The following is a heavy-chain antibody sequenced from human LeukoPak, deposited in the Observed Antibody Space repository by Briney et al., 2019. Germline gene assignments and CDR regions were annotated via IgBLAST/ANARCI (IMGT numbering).Heavy chain of an antibody. D-gene: IGHD5/OR15-5a*01. CDR1: GGSISSYY. CDR2: IYYSGST. Sequence: SQTLSLTCTVSGGSISSYYWSWIRQPPGKGLEWIGYIYYSGSTNYNPSLKSRVTISVDTSKNQFSLKLSSVTAADTAVYYCARHFGSESTTFDYWGQGTLVTVSS. CDR3: ARHFGSESTTFDY. J-gene: IGHJ4*02. V-gene: IGHV4-59*08.